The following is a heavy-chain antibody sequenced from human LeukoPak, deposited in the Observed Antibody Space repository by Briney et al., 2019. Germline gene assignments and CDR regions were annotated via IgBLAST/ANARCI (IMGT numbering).Heavy chain of an antibody. J-gene: IGHJ4*02. V-gene: IGHV4-4*07. Sequence: PSETLSLTSTVSGGSTSDYYWSWIRQPAGKGLEWIGRFYSRGTTNYNPSLRSRVSLSGDESKNQLSLKVYSVTAADTAVYYCVRDEGLSGYPDYWGQGTLVTVSS. CDR1: GGSTSDYY. D-gene: IGHD3-22*01. CDR2: FYSRGTT. CDR3: VRDEGLSGYPDY.